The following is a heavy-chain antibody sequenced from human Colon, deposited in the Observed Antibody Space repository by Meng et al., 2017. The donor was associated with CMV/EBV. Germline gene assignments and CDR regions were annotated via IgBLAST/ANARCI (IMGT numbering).Heavy chain of an antibody. V-gene: IGHV3-7*01. CDR3: ARDYYGWGNYNFGY. D-gene: IGHD3-10*01. CDR1: GFTFDNYA. J-gene: IGHJ4*02. CDR2: IKQDGSEK. Sequence: GGSLRLSCATSGFTFDNYAMSWVRQAPGKGLEWVANIKQDGSEKYYVDSVKGRFTISRDNAKNSLYLQMNSLRAEDTAVYYCARDYYGWGNYNFGYWGQGTLVTVSS.